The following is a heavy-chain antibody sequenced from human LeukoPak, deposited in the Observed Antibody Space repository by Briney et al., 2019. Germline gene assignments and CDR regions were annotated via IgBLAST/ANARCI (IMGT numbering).Heavy chain of an antibody. D-gene: IGHD7-27*01. J-gene: IGHJ4*02. CDR1: GGSISSYY. CDR3: ARDKVLTGFDY. Sequence: PSETLSLTCTVSGGSISSYYWSWIRQPPGKGLEWIGYIYYSGSTYYNPSLKSRVTISVDTSKNQFSLKLSSVTAADTAVYYCARDKVLTGFDYWGQGTLVTVSS. V-gene: IGHV4-59*12. CDR2: IYYSGST.